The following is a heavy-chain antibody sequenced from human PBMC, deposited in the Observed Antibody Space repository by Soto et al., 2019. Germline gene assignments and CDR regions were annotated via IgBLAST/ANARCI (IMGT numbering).Heavy chain of an antibody. Sequence: EVQLVEAGGGLVQPGGSLRLTCSASGFAFPPYTMSWVRQAPGQGLEWLAYIGVFSKTTYYSDSVKGRFTISRDNAKRSLYLQMNNLRVDDSAMYYCARSDNFDKWGQGTLVTVSS. CDR2: IGVFSKTT. CDR1: GFAFPPYT. D-gene: IGHD2-21*02. V-gene: IGHV3-48*01. J-gene: IGHJ4*02. CDR3: ARSDNFDK.